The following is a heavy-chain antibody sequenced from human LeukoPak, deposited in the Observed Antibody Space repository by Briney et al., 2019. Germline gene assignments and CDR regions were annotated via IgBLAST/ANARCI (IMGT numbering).Heavy chain of an antibody. J-gene: IGHJ4*02. Sequence: GGSLRLSCAASGFTFSDYYMSWIRQAPGKGLEWVSYISSSGSTIYYADSVKGRFTISRDNSKNTLYLQMNSLRAEDTAVYYCAKALRYSSSSGSNYWGQGTLVTVSS. CDR1: GFTFSDYY. CDR3: AKALRYSSSSGSNY. CDR2: ISSSGSTI. V-gene: IGHV3-11*01. D-gene: IGHD6-6*01.